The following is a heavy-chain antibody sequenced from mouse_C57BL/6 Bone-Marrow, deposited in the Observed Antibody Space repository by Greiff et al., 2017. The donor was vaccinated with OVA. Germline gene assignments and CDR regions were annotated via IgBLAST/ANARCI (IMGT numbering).Heavy chain of an antibody. J-gene: IGHJ3*01. Sequence: EVKLVESGEGLVQPGGSLKLSCAASGFTFSSYAMSWVRQTPEKRLEWVAYISSGGDYIYYADTVTGRFTISRDNARNTLYLQMSSLKCENTAMYYSTRGGGGSFAYWGQGTLVTVSA. CDR3: TRGGGGSFAY. V-gene: IGHV5-9-1*02. CDR2: ISSGGDYI. CDR1: GFTFSSYA.